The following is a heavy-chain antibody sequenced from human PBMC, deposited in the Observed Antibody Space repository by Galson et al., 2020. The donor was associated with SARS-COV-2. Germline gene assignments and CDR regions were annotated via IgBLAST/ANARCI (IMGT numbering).Heavy chain of an antibody. V-gene: IGHV3-33*01. Sequence: GGSLRLSCAASGFTFSSYGMHWVRQAPGKGLEWVAVIWYDGSNKYYADSVKGRFTISRDNSKNTLYLQMNSLRAEDTAVYYCARDLWYSSGWVGYYYYYGMDVWGQGTTVTVSS. CDR2: IWYDGSNK. CDR1: GFTFSSYG. J-gene: IGHJ6*02. CDR3: ARDLWYSSGWVGYYYYYGMDV. D-gene: IGHD6-19*01.